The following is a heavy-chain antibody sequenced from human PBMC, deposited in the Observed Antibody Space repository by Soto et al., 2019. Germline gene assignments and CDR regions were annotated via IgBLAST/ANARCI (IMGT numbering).Heavy chain of an antibody. Sequence: QVQLQESGPGLVKPSGTLFLTCTVSGGSISSNTWWNWVRQPPGKGLAWIGEIYHSGTTNHQPSLHSHGTLSIDKSKSQFSLELNSVTATDTAVYFCARYPGGRAVGWEYYFDYWGQGILVTVSS. CDR1: GGSISSNTW. CDR3: ARYPGGRAVGWEYYFDY. D-gene: IGHD1-26*01. J-gene: IGHJ4*02. V-gene: IGHV4-4*02. CDR2: IYHSGTT.